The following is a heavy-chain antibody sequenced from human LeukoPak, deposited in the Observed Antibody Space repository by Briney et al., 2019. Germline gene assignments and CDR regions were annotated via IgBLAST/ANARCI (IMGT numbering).Heavy chain of an antibody. V-gene: IGHV1-69*11. D-gene: IGHD6-6*01. CDR2: IIPILGTA. Sequence: SVKVSCKASGGAFTNYAISWVRQAPGQGLEWMGRIIPILGTANYAQKFQGRVTITADESTSTAYMELSSPRSEDTAVYYCAREGGSSSLGPDYWGQGTLVTVSS. CDR1: GGAFTNYA. J-gene: IGHJ4*02. CDR3: AREGGSSSLGPDY.